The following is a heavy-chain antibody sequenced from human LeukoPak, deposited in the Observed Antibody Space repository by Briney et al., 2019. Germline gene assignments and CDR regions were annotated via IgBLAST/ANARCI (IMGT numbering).Heavy chain of an antibody. CDR2: IYYSGST. J-gene: IGHJ6*02. D-gene: IGHD1-26*01. Sequence: PSETLSLTCTVSGGSISSYYWSWIRQPPGKGLEWIGYIYYSGSTNYNPSLKSRVTVSVDTSRNQFSLKLSSVTAADTAVYYCARGGTVRNGMDVWGQGTTVTVSS. CDR3: ARGGTVRNGMDV. V-gene: IGHV4-59*01. CDR1: GGSISSYY.